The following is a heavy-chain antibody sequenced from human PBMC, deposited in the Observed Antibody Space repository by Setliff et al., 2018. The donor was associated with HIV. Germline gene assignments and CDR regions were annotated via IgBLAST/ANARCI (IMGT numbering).Heavy chain of an antibody. Sequence: ASVKVSCKASGHTFTSYAMHWVRQAPGQRLEWMGWINAGDGNTKYSQKFQGRVTITRDTSASTAYMELSSLRSEDTAVYYCARDYYCSSTSCYGCCAFDIWGQGTMVTVSS. CDR2: INAGDGNT. CDR3: ARDYYCSSTSCYGCCAFDI. D-gene: IGHD2-2*01. J-gene: IGHJ3*02. CDR1: GHTFTSYA. V-gene: IGHV1-3*01.